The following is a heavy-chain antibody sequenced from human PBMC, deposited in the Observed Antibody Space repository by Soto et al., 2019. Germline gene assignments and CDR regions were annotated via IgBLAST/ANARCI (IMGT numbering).Heavy chain of an antibody. D-gene: IGHD3-22*01. CDR2: ISGSGDRT. J-gene: IGHJ4*02. Sequence: GGSLRLSCAASGVTISNYPMSWVRQAPGKGLDWVSGISGSGDRTYYADSAKGRFTISKDISKNSLSLQLDSLGVEDTAVYFCVKDDGGYPSTAPHWGQGTLVTVSS. CDR3: VKDDGGYPSTAPH. V-gene: IGHV3-23*01. CDR1: GVTISNYP.